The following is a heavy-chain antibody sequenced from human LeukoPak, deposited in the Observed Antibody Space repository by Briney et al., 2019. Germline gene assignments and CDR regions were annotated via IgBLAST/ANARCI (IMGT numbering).Heavy chain of an antibody. V-gene: IGHV1-69*05. D-gene: IGHD4-17*01. CDR1: GGTFSSYA. CDR2: IIPVFGTA. J-gene: IGHJ4*02. CDR3: ARGRGYGDYAFEY. Sequence: SVKVSCKASGGTFSSYAISWVRQAPGQGLEWMGGIIPVFGTANYAQKFQGRVTITTDESTSTAYMELSSLRSEDTAVYYCARGRGYGDYAFEYWGQGTLVTVSS.